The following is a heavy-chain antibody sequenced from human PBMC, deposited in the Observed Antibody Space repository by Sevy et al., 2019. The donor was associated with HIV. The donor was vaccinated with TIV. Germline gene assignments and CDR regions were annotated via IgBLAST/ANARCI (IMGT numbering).Heavy chain of an antibody. CDR3: ARRYFDL. V-gene: IGHV3-53*01. CDR2: IYSGGST. J-gene: IGHJ4*02. Sequence: GGSLRLSCAASGFTVSSNYMSWVRQAPGKGLEWVSVIYSGGSTYYADSVKGRFTISRDNSKESLYLQMSNLRVEDTGIYYCARRYFDLWGQGTLVTVSS. CDR1: GFTVSSNY.